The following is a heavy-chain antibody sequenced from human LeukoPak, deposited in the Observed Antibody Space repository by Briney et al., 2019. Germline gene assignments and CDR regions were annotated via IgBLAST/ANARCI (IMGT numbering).Heavy chain of an antibody. CDR3: AKDTGLVPAAYYFDY. V-gene: IGHV3-9*01. Sequence: GGSLRLSCAASGFTFDDYAMHWVRQAPGKGLEWVSGISWNSGSIGYADSVKGRFTISRDNAKNFLYLQMNSLRAEDTALYYCAKDTGLVPAAYYFDYWGQGTLVTVSS. J-gene: IGHJ4*02. CDR1: GFTFDDYA. CDR2: ISWNSGSI. D-gene: IGHD2-2*01.